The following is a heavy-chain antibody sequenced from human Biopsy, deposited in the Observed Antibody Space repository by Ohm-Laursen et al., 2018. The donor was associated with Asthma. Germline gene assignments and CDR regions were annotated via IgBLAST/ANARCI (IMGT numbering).Heavy chain of an antibody. Sequence: SLRLSCSASGFTFRSYAMRWVRQAPGKGLEWVANIKQDGSEKYYVDSVKGRFTISRDNAKNSLYLQMNSLRAEDTAVYYCARDRPITMVRGVIITFGPWGQGTLVTVSS. CDR1: GFTFRSYA. CDR3: ARDRPITMVRGVIITFGP. CDR2: IKQDGSEK. D-gene: IGHD3-10*01. V-gene: IGHV3-7*05. J-gene: IGHJ5*02.